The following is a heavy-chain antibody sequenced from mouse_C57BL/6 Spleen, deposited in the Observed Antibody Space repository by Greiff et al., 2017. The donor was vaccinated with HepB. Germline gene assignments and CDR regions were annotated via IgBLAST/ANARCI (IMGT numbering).Heavy chain of an antibody. D-gene: IGHD1-1*01. CDR1: GFTFSSYG. J-gene: IGHJ1*03. CDR2: ISSGGSYT. V-gene: IGHV5-6*01. Sequence: EVQLVESGGDLVKPGGSLKLSCAASGFTFSSYGMSWVRQTPDKRLEWVATISSGGSYTYYPDSVKGRFTISRDNAKNTLYLQMSSLKSEDTAMYYCASHGSTPRYFDVWGTGTTVTVSS. CDR3: ASHGSTPRYFDV.